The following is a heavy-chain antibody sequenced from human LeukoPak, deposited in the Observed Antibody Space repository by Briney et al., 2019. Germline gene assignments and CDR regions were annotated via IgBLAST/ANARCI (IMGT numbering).Heavy chain of an antibody. D-gene: IGHD3-10*01. CDR2: ITTYSGNT. Sequence: GASVKVSCKASGYTFTTYGISWVRQAPGQGLEWMGWITTYSGNTYYAQKLQGRVTMTTDTSTSTAYMELRSLRSDDTAVYYCATPLIGQGVSSGYWGQGTLVTVSS. CDR3: ATPLIGQGVSSGY. J-gene: IGHJ4*02. V-gene: IGHV1-18*01. CDR1: GYTFTTYG.